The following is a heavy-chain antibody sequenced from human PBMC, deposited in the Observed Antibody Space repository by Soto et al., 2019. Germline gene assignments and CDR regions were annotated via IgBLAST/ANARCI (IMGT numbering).Heavy chain of an antibody. CDR3: STGGYYFDY. V-gene: IGHV3-15*01. Sequence: VSLRLSRACAGFTFSKASMNWLRQAPGKGLEWVGRIKSKVNGGTTDYAAPVTGRFTISRDDSKNTVYLQMNSLKTEDTAVYYWSTGGYYFDYWGQGTLVTV. D-gene: IGHD3-10*01. J-gene: IGHJ4*02. CDR1: GFTFSKAS. CDR2: IKSKVNGGTT.